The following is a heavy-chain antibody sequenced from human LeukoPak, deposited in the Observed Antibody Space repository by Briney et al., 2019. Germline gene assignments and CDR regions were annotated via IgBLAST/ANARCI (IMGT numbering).Heavy chain of an antibody. CDR3: AKDYYYGSGSPYYVDK. D-gene: IGHD3-10*01. J-gene: IGHJ4*02. CDR2: IRFDGSNK. V-gene: IGHV3-30*02. Sequence: GGSLRLSCAASGFAFSRYGMHWVRQAPGKGLEWVAFIRFDGSNKYLADSVKGRFTISRDNSKNTLSLQTNSLRVEDTAVYYCAKDYYYGSGSPYYVDKWGEGTLVTVSS. CDR1: GFAFSRYG.